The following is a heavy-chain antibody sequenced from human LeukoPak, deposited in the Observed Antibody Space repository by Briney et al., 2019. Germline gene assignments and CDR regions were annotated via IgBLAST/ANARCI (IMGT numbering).Heavy chain of an antibody. D-gene: IGHD3-10*01. J-gene: IGHJ4*02. CDR2: MNPNSGNT. V-gene: IGHV1-8*01. CDR3: ARAPTSDNSDYYFDY. Sequence: VKVSCKASGYTFSSYDINWVRQATGQGLERMGWMNPNSGNTGYAQKFQGRVTMTTISSVSTAYMELSSLTSEDTAVYYCARAPTSDNSDYYFDYWGQGTLVTVSS. CDR1: GYTFSSYD.